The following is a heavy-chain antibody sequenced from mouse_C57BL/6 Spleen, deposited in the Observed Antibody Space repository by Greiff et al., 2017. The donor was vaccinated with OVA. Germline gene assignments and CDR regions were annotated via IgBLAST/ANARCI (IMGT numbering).Heavy chain of an antibody. CDR2: ISDGGSYT. Sequence: DVKLVESGGGLVKPGGSLKLSCAASGFTFSSYAMSWVRQTPEKRLEWVATISDGGSYTYYPDNVKGRFTISRDNAKNNLYLQMSHLKSEDTAMYYCARDRDGNSYAMDYWGQGTSVTVSS. D-gene: IGHD2-1*01. CDR3: ARDRDGNSYAMDY. V-gene: IGHV5-4*01. CDR1: GFTFSSYA. J-gene: IGHJ4*01.